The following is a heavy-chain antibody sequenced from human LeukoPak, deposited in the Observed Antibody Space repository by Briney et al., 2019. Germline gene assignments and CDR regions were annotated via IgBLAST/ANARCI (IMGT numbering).Heavy chain of an antibody. CDR3: ASGLYDFWSGEVGNDY. CDR2: MYSGGSI. Sequence: GGSLRLSCAASGFIVSDHYMNWVRQAPGKGLEWVSVMYSGGSIYYADSVKGRFTISRDNAKNSLYLQMNSLRAEDTAVYYCASGLYDFWSGEVGNDYWGQGTLVTVSS. D-gene: IGHD3-3*01. CDR1: GFIVSDHY. V-gene: IGHV3-53*01. J-gene: IGHJ4*02.